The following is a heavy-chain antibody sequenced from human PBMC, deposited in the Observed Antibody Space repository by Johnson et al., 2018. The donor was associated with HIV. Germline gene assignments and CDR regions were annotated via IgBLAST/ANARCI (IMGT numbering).Heavy chain of an antibody. Sequence: QMQLVESGGGVVQPGRSLRLSCSASGFSFNDYAMHWVRQAPGKGLEWVAVISFDGGAIYYADSVEGRFTISRDNSRDTLSLQMNSLRVEDTALYYCAREGSSGWYGGGDSLSAFDIWGQGTMVTVSS. J-gene: IGHJ3*02. D-gene: IGHD6-19*01. V-gene: IGHV3-30-3*01. CDR2: ISFDGGAI. CDR1: GFSFNDYA. CDR3: AREGSSGWYGGGDSLSAFDI.